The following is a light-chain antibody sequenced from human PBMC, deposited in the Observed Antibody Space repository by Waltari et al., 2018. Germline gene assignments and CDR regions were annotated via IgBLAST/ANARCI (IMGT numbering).Light chain of an antibody. CDR3: CSYAGSYTVV. CDR2: NVS. CDR1: GWHVGGHTY. Sequence: QSALTQPRSVSGSPGQSVTIPCTVTGWHVGGHTYVSWYQLHPGKAPKLMINNVSKRPSGVPDRFSGSQSGNTASLTISGVQAEDEADYYCCSYAGSYTVVFGGGTKLTVL. J-gene: IGLJ3*02. V-gene: IGLV2-11*01.